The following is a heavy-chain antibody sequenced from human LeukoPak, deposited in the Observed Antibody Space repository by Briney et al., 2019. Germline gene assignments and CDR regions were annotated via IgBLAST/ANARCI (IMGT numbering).Heavy chain of an antibody. CDR1: GYSFTRDW. J-gene: IGHJ4*02. CDR3: ARFTLVVPAATSFDY. D-gene: IGHD2-2*01. CDR2: IYPGDSDT. Sequence: GESLKISCKGSGYSFTRDWIGWVRQMPGKGLEWMGIIYPGDSDTRYSPSFQGRVTISADKSISTAYLQWSSLKASDTAMYYCARFTLVVPAATSFDYWGQGTLVTVSS. V-gene: IGHV5-51*01.